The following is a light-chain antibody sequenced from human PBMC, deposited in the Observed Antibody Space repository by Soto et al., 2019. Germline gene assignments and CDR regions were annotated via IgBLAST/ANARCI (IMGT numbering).Light chain of an antibody. CDR3: ETWAPRPRKV. V-gene: IGLV4-60*03. Sequence: QLVLTQSSSASASLGSSVSLTCSLSSGHSNYIIAWHQQQPGKAPRYLMKIERSGKYIKGSGVPDRFSGSSSGADRNLTISNLPSEDEADYYCETWAPRPRKVFGGGTKL. J-gene: IGLJ3*02. CDR1: SGHSNYI. CDR2: IERSGKY.